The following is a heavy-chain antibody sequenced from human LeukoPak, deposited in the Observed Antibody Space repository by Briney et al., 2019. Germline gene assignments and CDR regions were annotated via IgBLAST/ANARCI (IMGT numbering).Heavy chain of an antibody. J-gene: IGHJ4*02. Sequence: GGSLRLSCAVSGFTFSSYEMNWVRQAPGKGLEWVSYISSSGSTIYYADSVEGRFTISRDNAKNSLYVQMNSLRAEDTALYYCATSGSGGNYPLDYWGQGTLVTVSS. D-gene: IGHD1-26*01. V-gene: IGHV3-48*03. CDR2: ISSSGSTI. CDR1: GFTFSSYE. CDR3: ATSGSGGNYPLDY.